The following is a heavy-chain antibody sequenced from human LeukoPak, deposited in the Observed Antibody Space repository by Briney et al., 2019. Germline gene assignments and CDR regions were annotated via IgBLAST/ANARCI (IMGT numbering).Heavy chain of an antibody. CDR1: GASISSGGHY. CDR2: IYYSWST. V-gene: IGHV4-31*03. Sequence: PSQTLSLTCTVSGASISSGGHYWSWIRRHPGKGLEWIGYIYYSWSTYYNPSLKSRVTMSVDTSKNQFSLNLSSVTAADTAVYYCARGGVPAAIAYWGQGTLVTVSS. J-gene: IGHJ4*02. D-gene: IGHD2-2*01. CDR3: ARGGVPAAIAY.